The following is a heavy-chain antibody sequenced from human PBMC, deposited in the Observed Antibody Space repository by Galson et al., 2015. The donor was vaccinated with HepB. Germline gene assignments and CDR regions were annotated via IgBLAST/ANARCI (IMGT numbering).Heavy chain of an antibody. Sequence: SLRLSCAASGFTFGDYAMSWFRQAPGKGLEWVGFIRNIAYGGTTEYAASVKGRFTISRDDSKSIAYLQMNSLKTEDTAVYYCTRAKYYDHWSGYPPHFDYWGRGILVTVSS. J-gene: IGHJ4*02. CDR3: TRAKYYDHWSGYPPHFDY. D-gene: IGHD3-3*01. CDR1: GFTFGDYA. V-gene: IGHV3-49*03. CDR2: IRNIAYGGTT.